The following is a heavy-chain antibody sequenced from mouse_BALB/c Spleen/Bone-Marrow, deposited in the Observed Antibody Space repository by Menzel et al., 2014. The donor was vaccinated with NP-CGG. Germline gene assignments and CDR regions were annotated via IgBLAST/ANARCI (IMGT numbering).Heavy chain of an antibody. J-gene: IGHJ4*01. CDR2: IDPANGNT. V-gene: IGHV14-3*02. CDR1: GFNIKDTY. CDR3: ARWEYYAMDY. D-gene: IGHD4-1*01. Sequence: EVKLQESGAELVKPGASVKLSCTASGFNIKDTYMHWVKQRPEQGLEWIGRIDPANGNTKYDPKFQGKATITADTSSNTAYLQLSSLTSEDTAVYYWARWEYYAMDYWGQGTSVTVSS.